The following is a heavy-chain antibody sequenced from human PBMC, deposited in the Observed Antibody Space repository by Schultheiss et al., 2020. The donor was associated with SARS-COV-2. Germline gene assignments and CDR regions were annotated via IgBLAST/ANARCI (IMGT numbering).Heavy chain of an antibody. CDR1: GGSFSGYY. Sequence: SQTLSLTCAFSGGSFSGYYWTWIRQTPGKGLEWIGEINQSGGTNYNPSLKSRVKISVDTSKNQFSLKLSSVTAADTAVYYCARTGFYGGNGDYWGQGTLVTVSS. J-gene: IGHJ4*02. D-gene: IGHD4-23*01. CDR3: ARTGFYGGNGDY. V-gene: IGHV4-34*01. CDR2: INQSGGT.